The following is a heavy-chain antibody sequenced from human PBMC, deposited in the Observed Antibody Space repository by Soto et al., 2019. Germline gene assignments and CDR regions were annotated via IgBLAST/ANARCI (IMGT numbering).Heavy chain of an antibody. V-gene: IGHV3-48*03. CDR2: ISRTSINI. CDR3: ASEDDYGDYAFDY. D-gene: IGHD4-17*01. J-gene: IGHJ4*02. Sequence: EVHLVESGGGVVQPGGSLILSCATSGFNFSRHEMSWVRQAPGKGLEWVSYISRTSINIFYAESVKGRFTVSRDNAKSSLHLHMNSLRAEDTAVYFCASEDDYGDYAFDYWGQGVQVTVSS. CDR1: GFNFSRHE.